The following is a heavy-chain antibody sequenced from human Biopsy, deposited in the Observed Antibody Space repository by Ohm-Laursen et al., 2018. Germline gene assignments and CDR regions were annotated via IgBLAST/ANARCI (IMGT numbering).Heavy chain of an antibody. J-gene: IGHJ4*02. CDR3: GNEVHGRDY. Sequence: SDTLSLTCAVYGGSFSGYYWSWIRQPPGKGLEWIGQINQSGRTNYNPSLKSRVNISADKSNNQFSLKLTSMTSADTAVYFCGNEVHGRDYWGLGALVTVSS. CDR2: INQSGRT. V-gene: IGHV4-34*01. D-gene: IGHD2-15*01. CDR1: GGSFSGYY.